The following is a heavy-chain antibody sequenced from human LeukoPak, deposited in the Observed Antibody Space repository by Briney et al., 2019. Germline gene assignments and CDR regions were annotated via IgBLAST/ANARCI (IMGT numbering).Heavy chain of an antibody. CDR1: GFTFSNYW. CDR2: INPDGTNT. Sequence: GGSLRLSCAAAGFTFSNYWMHWVRQAPGKGLVWVSRINPDGTNTAYADSVKGRFTISRDNAKNTLYMQMNSLRADDTAVYYCARNRVIFGVVITYYFDYWGQGTLVTVSS. J-gene: IGHJ4*02. CDR3: ARNRVIFGVVITYYFDY. V-gene: IGHV3-74*01. D-gene: IGHD3-3*01.